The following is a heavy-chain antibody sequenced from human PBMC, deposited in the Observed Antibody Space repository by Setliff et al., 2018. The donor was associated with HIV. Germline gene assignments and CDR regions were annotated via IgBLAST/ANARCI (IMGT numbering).Heavy chain of an antibody. Sequence: SSETLSLTCTVSGGPISTYYLTWIRQPAGKGLEWIGRIFASGSTNYNPSLKSRVTMSVDTSKDQFSLRLSSVTAADTAVYYCVGGLRSRSQGHFDYWGQGTLVTVSS. CDR3: VGGLRSRSQGHFDY. CDR2: IFASGST. V-gene: IGHV4-4*07. J-gene: IGHJ4*02. CDR1: GGPISTYY. D-gene: IGHD5-12*01.